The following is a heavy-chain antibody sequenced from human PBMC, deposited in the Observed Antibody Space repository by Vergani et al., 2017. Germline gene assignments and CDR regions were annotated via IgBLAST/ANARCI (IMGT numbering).Heavy chain of an antibody. J-gene: IGHJ4*02. CDR3: AIANQDYGDYVRAPHGY. Sequence: EVQLVESGGGLVQPGGSLRLSCAASGFTVSSNYMSWVRQAPGKGLEWVSVIYSGGSTYYADSVKGRFTISRHNSKNTLYLQMNSLRAEDTAVYYCAIANQDYGDYVRAPHGYWGQGTLVTGSS. V-gene: IGHV3-53*04. D-gene: IGHD4-17*01. CDR1: GFTVSSNY. CDR2: IYSGGST.